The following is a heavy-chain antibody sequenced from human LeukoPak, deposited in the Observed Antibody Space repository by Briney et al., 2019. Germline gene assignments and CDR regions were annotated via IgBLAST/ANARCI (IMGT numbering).Heavy chain of an antibody. D-gene: IGHD6-19*01. CDR2: ISYDGSNK. J-gene: IGHJ4*02. CDR3: AKGHRSGWYYLDY. CDR1: GFTIRTYG. Sequence: GGSLRFSCAASGFTIRTYGMQGLRLARGKGLELGAVISYDGSNKYYADSVKGRFTISRDNSKNTLYLQMNSLRAEDTAVYYCAKGHRSGWYYLDYWGQGTLVTVSS. V-gene: IGHV3-30*18.